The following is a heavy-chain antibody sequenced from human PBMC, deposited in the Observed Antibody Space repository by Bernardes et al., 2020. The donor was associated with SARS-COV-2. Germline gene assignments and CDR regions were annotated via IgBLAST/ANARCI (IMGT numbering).Heavy chain of an antibody. Sequence: SGSLSLTCAVSGYSISSSYYWGCILQPPGKGLGLVSTIYHGGSTYSNPSLESRVTITVDTSKNQFSLRLSSVTVADTAVYYCASRGGTYPWYHFDYWGQGSLVTVPS. D-gene: IGHD2-15*01. J-gene: IGHJ4*02. V-gene: IGHV4-38-2*01. CDR1: GYSISSSYY. CDR3: ASRGGTYPWYHFDY. CDR2: IYHGGST.